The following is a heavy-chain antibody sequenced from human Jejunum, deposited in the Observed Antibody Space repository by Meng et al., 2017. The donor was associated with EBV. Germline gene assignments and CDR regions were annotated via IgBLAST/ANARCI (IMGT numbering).Heavy chain of an antibody. CDR1: GYTFTNAG. D-gene: IGHD5-24*01. CDR2: TNHKNSNT. CDR3: AKRGRDGYHYFFDY. J-gene: IGHJ4*02. V-gene: IGHV1-18*01. Sequence: QPVRPGLEKNTPAPSRTVSFRVSGYTFTNAGINWIRQAPGKGLEWLGRTNHKNSNTNYAAKLQGRVTMTTAKATSTAYMVQRNLGSDDTALYYCAKRGRDGYHYFFDYWGQGTLVTVSS.